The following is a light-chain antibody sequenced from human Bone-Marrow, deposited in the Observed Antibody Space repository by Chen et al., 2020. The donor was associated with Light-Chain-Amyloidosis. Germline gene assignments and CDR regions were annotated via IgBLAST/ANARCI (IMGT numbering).Light chain of an antibody. CDR3: QHYYSTPPT. CDR2: WAS. V-gene: IGKV4-1*01. CDR1: QSLLFSSNNKNY. J-gene: IGKJ4*01. Sequence: DIVLTQSPDSLTVSLGERATLTCRSSQSLLFSSNNKNYVAWYQQKPGQPPKLLLYWASTRASGVPARFSGSGSATDFTLTISSLQAEDVAVYYCQHYYSTPPTFGGGTKVEIK.